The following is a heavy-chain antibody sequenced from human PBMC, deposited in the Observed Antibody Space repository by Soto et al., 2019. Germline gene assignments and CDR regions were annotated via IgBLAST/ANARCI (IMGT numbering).Heavy chain of an antibody. CDR1: GGTFSSYA. J-gene: IGHJ5*02. CDR2: IIPIFGTA. V-gene: IGHV1-69*01. CDR3: AREVLEGGYEGLNWFDP. D-gene: IGHD5-12*01. Sequence: QVQLVQSGAEVKKPGSSVKVSCKASGGTFSSYAISWVRQAPGQGLEWMGGIIPIFGTANYAQKFQGRVTITADESTSTAYMELSSLRSEDMAVYYCAREVLEGGYEGLNWFDPWGQGTLVTVSS.